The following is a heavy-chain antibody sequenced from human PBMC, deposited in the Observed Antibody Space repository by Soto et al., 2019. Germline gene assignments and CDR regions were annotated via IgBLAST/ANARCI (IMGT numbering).Heavy chain of an antibody. CDR2: ISGLAGIST. V-gene: IGHV3-23*01. CDR3: ASSQGY. Sequence: SLRLSCAASGFTFSYYGMSWARQAPGQGLEWVSTISGLAGISTYYTDSVKGRFTISRDNSMNTLYLQMSSLRAEDTALYYCASSQGYWGQGTLVTVSS. CDR1: GFTFSYYG. J-gene: IGHJ4*02.